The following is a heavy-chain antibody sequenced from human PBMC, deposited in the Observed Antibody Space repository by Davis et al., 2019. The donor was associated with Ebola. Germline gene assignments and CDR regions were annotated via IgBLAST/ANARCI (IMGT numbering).Heavy chain of an antibody. D-gene: IGHD2-2*01. J-gene: IGHJ6*02. CDR2: ISAYNGNT. CDR1: GYTFTSYG. V-gene: IGHV1-18*01. Sequence: ASVKVSCKASGYTFTSYGISWVRQAPGQGLEWMGWISAYNGNTNYAQKLQGRVTMTTDTSTSTAYMELRSLRSDDTAVYYCARDQGYCSSTSCFGDYYYGMDVWGQGTTVTVSS. CDR3: ARDQGYCSSTSCFGDYYYGMDV.